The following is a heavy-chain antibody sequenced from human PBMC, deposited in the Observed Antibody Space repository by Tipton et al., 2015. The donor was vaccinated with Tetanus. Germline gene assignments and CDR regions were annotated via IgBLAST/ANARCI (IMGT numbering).Heavy chain of an antibody. J-gene: IGHJ6*02. CDR2: VYYSGTT. V-gene: IGHV4-31*03. CDR1: GGSISSSSHY. CDR3: ARDTGSTSAMDA. Sequence: TLSLTCTVSGGSISSSSHYWTWIRQRPGKGLEWIGYVYYSGTTYFDLSLQSRLTLSVDTSRNLFSLKLTSVTAADTGIYYCARDTGSTSAMDAWGQGTAVTVSS.